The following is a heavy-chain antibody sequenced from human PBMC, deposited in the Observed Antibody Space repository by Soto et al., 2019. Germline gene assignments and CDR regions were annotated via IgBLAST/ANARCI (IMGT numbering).Heavy chain of an antibody. J-gene: IGHJ4*02. CDR3: ARDLDFWSGSFDY. Sequence: ASVKVSCKASGYMFTSYGISWLRQAPGHGLEWMGWINCYNGNKNYAQKFKGRVTVTTDTSTSTAYMELRSLRSDDMAVYYCARDLDFWSGSFDYWGLGTLVTVSS. CDR2: INCYNGNK. V-gene: IGHV1-18*03. CDR1: GYMFTSYG. D-gene: IGHD3-3*01.